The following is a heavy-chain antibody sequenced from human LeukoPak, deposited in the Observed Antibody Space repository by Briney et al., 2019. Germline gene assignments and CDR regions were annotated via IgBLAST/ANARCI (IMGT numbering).Heavy chain of an antibody. Sequence: SVKVSCKASGGTSSSYAISWVRQAPGQGLEWMGRIIPIFGTANYAQKFQGRVTITTDESTSKAYMELSRLRSEDTAVYYCAREGVEMATIWHYWGQGTLVTVSS. V-gene: IGHV1-69*05. J-gene: IGHJ4*02. D-gene: IGHD5-24*01. CDR2: IIPIFGTA. CDR3: AREGVEMATIWHY. CDR1: GGTSSSYA.